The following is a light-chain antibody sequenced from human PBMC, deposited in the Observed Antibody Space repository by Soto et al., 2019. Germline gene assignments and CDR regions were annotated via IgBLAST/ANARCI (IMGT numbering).Light chain of an antibody. CDR3: SSYTSTTTLFV. V-gene: IGLV2-14*01. CDR2: EVS. Sequence: QSALTQPASVSGSPGQSIAISCTGTRSDIAGYNFVSWYQQHPGKAPKLVISEVSDRPSGVSNRFSGSKSGHTASLTISGFQAEDEAYYYCSSYTSTTTLFVFGTGTKVTVL. J-gene: IGLJ1*01. CDR1: RSDIAGYNF.